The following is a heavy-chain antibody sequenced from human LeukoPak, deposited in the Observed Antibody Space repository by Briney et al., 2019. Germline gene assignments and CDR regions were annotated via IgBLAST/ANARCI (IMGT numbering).Heavy chain of an antibody. CDR3: ARAYYSDITDYLYIGY. D-gene: IGHD3-22*01. CDR1: GFTFSTYG. Sequence: PGGSLRLSCAASGFTFSTYGMHWVRQAPGKGLEWVAVIRYDGNNKFYVDSVRGRFTISRDNSKNTLYLQMNSLRAEDTAVYYCARAYYSDITDYLYIGYWGQGVLVTVSS. CDR2: IRYDGNNK. J-gene: IGHJ4*02. V-gene: IGHV3-33*01.